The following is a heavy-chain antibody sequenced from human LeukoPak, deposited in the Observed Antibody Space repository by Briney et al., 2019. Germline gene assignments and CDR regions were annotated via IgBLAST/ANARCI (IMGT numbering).Heavy chain of an antibody. Sequence: PSETLSLTCTVSGGSISGYYWSWIRQPPGKGLEWIGYIYYSGSTNYNPSLKSRVTISVDTSKNQFSLKLSSVTAADTAVYYCARDPITMVRGVSYYYGMDVWGKGTTVTVSS. V-gene: IGHV4-59*01. D-gene: IGHD3-10*01. CDR2: IYYSGST. CDR3: ARDPITMVRGVSYYYGMDV. CDR1: GGSISGYY. J-gene: IGHJ6*04.